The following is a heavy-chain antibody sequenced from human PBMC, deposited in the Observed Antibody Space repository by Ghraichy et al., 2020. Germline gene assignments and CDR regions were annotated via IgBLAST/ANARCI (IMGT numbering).Heavy chain of an antibody. CDR2: IYSGGST. CDR3: AREGQSVTTRSKSEIFDY. V-gene: IGHV3-53*01. D-gene: IGHD4-17*01. Sequence: GGSLRLSCAASGFTVSSNYMSWVRQAPGKGLEWVSVIYSGGSTYYADSVKGRFTISRDNSKNTLYLQMNSLRAEDTAVYYCAREGQSVTTRSKSEIFDYWGQGTLVTVSS. J-gene: IGHJ4*02. CDR1: GFTVSSNY.